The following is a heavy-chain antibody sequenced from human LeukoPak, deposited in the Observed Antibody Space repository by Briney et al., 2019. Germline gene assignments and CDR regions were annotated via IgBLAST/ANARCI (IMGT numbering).Heavy chain of an antibody. D-gene: IGHD3/OR15-3a*01. J-gene: IGHJ4*02. CDR1: GVSISSSNSY. CDR2: IYYSGNT. CDR3: ARQTGSGLFILP. Sequence: SETLSLTCTVSGVSISSSNSYWGWLRQPPVKGLEWIGSIYYSGNTYYNASLKSQVSISIDTSKNQFTLRLTSVTAADTAVYYCARQTGSGLFILPGGQGTLVTVSS. V-gene: IGHV4-39*01.